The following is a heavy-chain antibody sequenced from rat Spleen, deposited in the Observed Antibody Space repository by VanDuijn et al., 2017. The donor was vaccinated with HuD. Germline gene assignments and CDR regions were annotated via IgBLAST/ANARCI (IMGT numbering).Heavy chain of an antibody. CDR3: ARSDGTHYYLPFIY. V-gene: IGHV3-3*01. CDR2: INSAGNT. CDR1: GHSITTAYR. J-gene: IGHJ3*01. Sequence: EVQLQESGPGLVKPSQSLSLTCSVTGHSITTAYRWNWIRKFPGSKLEWMGYINSAGNTLYNPSLKSRISITRDTSKNQFFLQVNSVTTEDTATYYCARSDGTHYYLPFIYWGQGTLVTVSS. D-gene: IGHD1-12*02.